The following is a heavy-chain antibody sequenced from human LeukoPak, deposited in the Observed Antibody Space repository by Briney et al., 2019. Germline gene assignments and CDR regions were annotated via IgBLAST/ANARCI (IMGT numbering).Heavy chain of an antibody. V-gene: IGHV3-30*02. CDR3: AKIPSEGSGWPDGFDI. D-gene: IGHD6-19*01. CDR1: GFTFDDYG. Sequence: GGSLRLSCAASGFTFDDYGMNWVRQAPGKGLEWVAFIRYDGSNKYYADSVKGRFSISRDNSKNTLNLQMNSLRAEDTAVYYCAKIPSEGSGWPDGFDIWGQGTMVTVSS. CDR2: IRYDGSNK. J-gene: IGHJ3*02.